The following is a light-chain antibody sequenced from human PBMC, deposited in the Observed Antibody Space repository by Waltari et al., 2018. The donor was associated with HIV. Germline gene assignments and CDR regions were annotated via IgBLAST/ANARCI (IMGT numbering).Light chain of an antibody. CDR1: KLGDKY. CDR3: QAWDNSTAYV. V-gene: IGLV3-1*01. CDR2: QDS. J-gene: IGLJ1*01. Sequence: SNDLTQPPSVSVSPGQTATITCPHNKLGDKYTYWYQQQPGQSPVLVIYQDSKRPSGIPERFSGSNSGNTATLTIAGTQTVDEADYYCQAWDNSTAYVFGTGTKVTVL.